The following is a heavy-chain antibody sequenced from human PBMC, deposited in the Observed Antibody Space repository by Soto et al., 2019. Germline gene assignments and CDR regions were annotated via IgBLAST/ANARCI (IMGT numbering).Heavy chain of an antibody. V-gene: IGHV3-11*01. D-gene: IGHD3-3*01. CDR3: ASIPETFWSGYHDY. J-gene: IGHJ4*02. CDR2: ISSSGSTI. Sequence: PWGSLXLSCAASGFXFSDYYMSWIREAPGKGLEWVSYISSSGSTIYYADSVKGRFTISRDNAKNSLYLQMNSLRPEDTAVYYCASIPETFWSGYHDYWGQGTLVTVSS. CDR1: GFXFSDYY.